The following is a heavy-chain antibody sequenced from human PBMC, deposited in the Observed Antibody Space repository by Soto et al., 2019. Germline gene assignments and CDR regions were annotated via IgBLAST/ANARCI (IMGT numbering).Heavy chain of an antibody. CDR2: IIPIFGTA. J-gene: IGHJ4*02. Sequence: SVKVSCKASGGPFSSYAISWVRHAPGQGLEWMGGIIPIFGTANYAQKFQGRVTITADESTSTAYMELSSLRSEDTAVYYCERGALGRWPQSYFDYWGQGTLVTVSS. V-gene: IGHV1-69*13. CDR1: GGPFSSYA. D-gene: IGHD7-27*01. CDR3: ERGALGRWPQSYFDY.